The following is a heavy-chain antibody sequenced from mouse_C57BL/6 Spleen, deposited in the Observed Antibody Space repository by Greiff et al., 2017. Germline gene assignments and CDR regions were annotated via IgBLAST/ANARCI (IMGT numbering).Heavy chain of an antibody. CDR2: ISDGGSYT. J-gene: IGHJ2*01. CDR1: GFTFSSYA. CDR3: ARHWGGGYLDY. V-gene: IGHV5-4*01. Sequence: EVQGVESGGGLVKPGGSLKLSCAASGFTFSSYAMSWVRQTPDKRLEWVATISDGGSYTYYPDNVKGRFTISRDNAKNNLYLQMSSLKSEDTAMDYGARHWGGGYLDYWGQGTTLTVSS.